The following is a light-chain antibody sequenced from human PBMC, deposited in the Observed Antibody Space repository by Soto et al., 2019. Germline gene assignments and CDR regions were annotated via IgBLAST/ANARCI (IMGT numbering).Light chain of an antibody. CDR2: GVS. Sequence: EIVVTQSPATLSVSPGERATLSCRASQSVSSNLAWYQQKPGQAPRLLIHGVSTRANAIPARFSGSGYGREFTLTISSLQSEDFAVFYCHQYYDWPLTFGGGTKVDIK. CDR3: HQYYDWPLT. J-gene: IGKJ4*01. CDR1: QSVSSN. V-gene: IGKV3-15*01.